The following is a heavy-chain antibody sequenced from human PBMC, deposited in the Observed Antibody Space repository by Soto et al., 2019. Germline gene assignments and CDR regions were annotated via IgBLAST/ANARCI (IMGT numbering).Heavy chain of an antibody. D-gene: IGHD6-13*01. Sequence: ASVKVSCKXSGYTLSDYYLQWVRQAPGQGLEWMGWINPNSGDTNYAQKFQGRVTLTRDTSINTAYMELTSLKLDDTAVYYCAREGGGIAAAGAGDDSFDIWGQGTMVTV. CDR3: AREGGGIAAAGAGDDSFDI. V-gene: IGHV1-2*02. CDR1: GYTLSDYY. J-gene: IGHJ3*02. CDR2: INPNSGDT.